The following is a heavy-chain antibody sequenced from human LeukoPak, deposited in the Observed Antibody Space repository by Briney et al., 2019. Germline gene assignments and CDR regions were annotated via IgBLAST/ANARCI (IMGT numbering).Heavy chain of an antibody. V-gene: IGHV1-2*02. Sequence: GASVKVSCKTSGYTFTGYFMHWVRQAPGQGLEWMGWINPNSGGTNYAQKFQGRVTITADKSTSTAYMELSSLRSEDTAVYYCARGSLEMATIWYFDYWGQGTLVTVSS. CDR3: ARGSLEMATIWYFDY. J-gene: IGHJ4*02. CDR1: GYTFTGYF. CDR2: INPNSGGT. D-gene: IGHD5-24*01.